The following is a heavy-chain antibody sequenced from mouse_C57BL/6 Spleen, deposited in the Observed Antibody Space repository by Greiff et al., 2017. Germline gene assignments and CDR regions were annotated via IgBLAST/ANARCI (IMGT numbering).Heavy chain of an antibody. Sequence: EVQRVESGGGLVKPGGSLKLSCAASGFTFSSYAMSWVRQTPEKRLEWVATISDGGSYTYYPDNVKGRFTISRDNAKNNLYLQMSHLKSEDTAMYYCAIDNYYGSSPFDYWGQGTTLTVSS. CDR1: GFTFSSYA. J-gene: IGHJ2*01. CDR2: ISDGGSYT. V-gene: IGHV5-4*01. D-gene: IGHD1-1*01. CDR3: AIDNYYGSSPFDY.